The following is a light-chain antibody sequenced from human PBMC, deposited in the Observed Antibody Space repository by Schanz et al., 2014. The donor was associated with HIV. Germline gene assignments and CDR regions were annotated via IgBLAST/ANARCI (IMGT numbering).Light chain of an antibody. Sequence: DIVMTQSPDSLAVSLGERATINCKSSQTVLYSSNNKNDLAWYQQKAGQPPKLLIYWASTREPGVPDRFSGSGSGTDFALTISSLQAEDVAVYYCQQYFNTPFTFGPGTKVDIK. V-gene: IGKV4-1*01. CDR1: QTVLYSSNNKND. J-gene: IGKJ3*01. CDR3: QQYFNTPFT. CDR2: WAS.